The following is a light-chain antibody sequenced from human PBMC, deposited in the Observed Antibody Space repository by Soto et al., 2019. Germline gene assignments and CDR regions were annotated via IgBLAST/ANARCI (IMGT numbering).Light chain of an antibody. CDR3: QQYGSLPRT. J-gene: IGKJ1*01. Sequence: EIVLTQSPGTLSLSPGERATLSCRASQSVSSSYLAWYQQKPGQAPRLLIYGASSRATGIPDRFSGSGSGTDFTLTISRPEPEDFAVYYCQQYGSLPRTFGQGTKVDIK. V-gene: IGKV3-20*01. CDR1: QSVSSSY. CDR2: GAS.